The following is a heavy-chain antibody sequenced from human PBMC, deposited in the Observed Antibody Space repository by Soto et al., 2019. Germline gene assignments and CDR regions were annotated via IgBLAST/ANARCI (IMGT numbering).Heavy chain of an antibody. Sequence: GGSLRLSCTASGFTFSNAWMTWVRQAPGKGLEWVANIKQDGSAKAYVDIVKGRFTISRDNAKNTLYLQMNSLRAEDTAVYYCAKGAGWLTDYWGPGTLVTVSS. J-gene: IGHJ4*02. CDR1: GFTFSNAW. CDR3: AKGAGWLTDY. CDR2: IKQDGSAK. V-gene: IGHV3-7*04. D-gene: IGHD5-12*01.